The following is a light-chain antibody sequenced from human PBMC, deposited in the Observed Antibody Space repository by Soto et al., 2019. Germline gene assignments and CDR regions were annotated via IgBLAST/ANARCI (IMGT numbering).Light chain of an antibody. CDR3: QQFGSSPRT. CDR2: GAS. J-gene: IGKJ1*01. Sequence: EIVFTQSPRTLSLSPGERVTLSCRASQSVSSNFLAWYQQKPGQAPRLLIYGASNRAAGIPDRFSGSGSGTDFTLTISRLEPEDFAVYYCQQFGSSPRTFGQGTKVDIK. V-gene: IGKV3-20*01. CDR1: QSVSSNF.